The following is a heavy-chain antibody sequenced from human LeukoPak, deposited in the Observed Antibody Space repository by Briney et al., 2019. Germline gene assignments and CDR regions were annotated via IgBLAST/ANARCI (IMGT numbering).Heavy chain of an antibody. CDR3: XXDRXKAXXXXVYYFDY. Sequence: GGSLRLSCSASGFTFSSYAMHWVRQAPGKGLEYVSAISSNGGSTYYADSVKGRFTISRDSSKNTLYLQMSSLRAEDTAVYYCXXDRXKAXXXXVYYFDYWGQGTLVTVSS. J-gene: IGHJ4*02. CDR1: GFTFSSYA. V-gene: IGHV3-64D*06. D-gene: IGHD2-8*01. CDR2: ISSNGGST.